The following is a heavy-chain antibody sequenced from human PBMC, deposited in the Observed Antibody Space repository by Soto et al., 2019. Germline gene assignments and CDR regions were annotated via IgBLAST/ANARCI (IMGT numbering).Heavy chain of an antibody. CDR3: TTDNLYGGNTLFDY. J-gene: IGHJ4*02. CDR1: GFTFSNAW. V-gene: IGHV3-15*01. D-gene: IGHD4-17*01. CDR2: IKSKTDGGTT. Sequence: EVQLVESGGGLVKPGGSLRLSCAASGFTFSNAWMSWVRQAPGKGLEWVGRIKSKTDGGTTDYAAPVKGRFTISRDDSKNTLDLQMNSLKTEDTAVYYCTTDNLYGGNTLFDYWGQGTLVTVSS.